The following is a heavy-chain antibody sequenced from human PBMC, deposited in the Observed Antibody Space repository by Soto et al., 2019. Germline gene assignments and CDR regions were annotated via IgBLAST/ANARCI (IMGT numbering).Heavy chain of an antibody. CDR3: ARPLRDRNYYYGMAV. CDR1: GFTFTSSA. Sequence: SVKVSCKASGFTFTSSAVQWVRQAPGQGLEWLGGTIPMFGTPNYAQKFQGRVAISADESTATVYMELSSLRSEDTAVYFCARPLRDRNYYYGMAVWGQGTTVTVSS. CDR2: TIPMFGTP. J-gene: IGHJ6*02. D-gene: IGHD3-22*01. V-gene: IGHV1-69*13.